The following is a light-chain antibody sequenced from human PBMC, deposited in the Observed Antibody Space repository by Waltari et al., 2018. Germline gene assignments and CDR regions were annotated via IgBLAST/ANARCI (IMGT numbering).Light chain of an antibody. CDR2: QDT. CDR1: NLGDKY. CDR3: QAWDSSTAYV. V-gene: IGLV3-1*01. J-gene: IGLJ1*01. Sequence: SYELNQPPSVSVSPGQTVSITCSGDNLGDKYVSWYQQKPGQSPVLVIFQDTKWPSGIPERFSGSNSGNTATLTISGTQAMDEADYYCQAWDSSTAYVFGTGTKVTVL.